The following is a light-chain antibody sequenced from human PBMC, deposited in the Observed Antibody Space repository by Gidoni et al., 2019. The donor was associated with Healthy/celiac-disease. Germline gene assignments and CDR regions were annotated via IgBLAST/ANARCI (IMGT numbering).Light chain of an antibody. CDR3: QQYGSSPLT. V-gene: IGKV3-20*01. CDR2: GAS. CDR1: QSVSSSY. J-gene: IGKJ4*01. Sequence: EIVLTHSPGTLSLSPGERATLSCRASQSVSSSYLAWYQQKPCQAPRLLIYGASSRATGIPDRFSGSGSGTDFTLTISRLEPEDVAVYYCQQYGSSPLTFGGXTKVEIK.